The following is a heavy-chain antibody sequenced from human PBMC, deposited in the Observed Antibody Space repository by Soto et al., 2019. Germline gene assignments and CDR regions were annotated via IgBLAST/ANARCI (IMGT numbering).Heavy chain of an antibody. CDR1: GGSIGSGGYW. CDR2: VSYAGNT. V-gene: IGHV4-31*03. CDR3: ARTPDI. J-gene: IGHJ3*02. Sequence: PSETLSLTCTVSGGSIGSGGYWWSWIRQHPGRGLEWIGFVSYAGNTQYNPSLKSRVNISVDTSTKQFSLKLSSVTAADTAVYYCARTPDIWGQGTMVTVSS.